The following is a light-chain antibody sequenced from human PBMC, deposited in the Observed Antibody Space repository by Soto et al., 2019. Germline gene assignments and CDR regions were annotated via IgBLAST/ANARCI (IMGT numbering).Light chain of an antibody. CDR2: DVS. CDR1: SSDVGGYNY. V-gene: IGLV2-14*01. Sequence: SALTQPASVSGAPGQSITISCPGTSSDVGGYNYVSWYQQHPGKAPKLMIYDVSNRPSGVSNRFSGSKSGNTASLTISGLQAEDEADYYCSSYTSSSTLVFGGGTKLTVL. J-gene: IGLJ2*01. CDR3: SSYTSSSTLV.